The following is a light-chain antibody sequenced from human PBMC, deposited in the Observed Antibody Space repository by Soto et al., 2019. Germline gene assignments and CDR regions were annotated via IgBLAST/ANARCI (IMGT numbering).Light chain of an antibody. J-gene: IGKJ2*01. CDR3: QHYNNWPPYT. CDR1: QSVSSN. CDR2: AAS. Sequence: EIMMTQSPATLSVSPGERATLSCRASQSVSSNLAWYQQKAGQAPRLLIYAASTRATGIPARFSGSGSGTEFTLTISSLQSGDFAVYYCQHYNNWPPYTFGQGTKLESK. V-gene: IGKV3-15*01.